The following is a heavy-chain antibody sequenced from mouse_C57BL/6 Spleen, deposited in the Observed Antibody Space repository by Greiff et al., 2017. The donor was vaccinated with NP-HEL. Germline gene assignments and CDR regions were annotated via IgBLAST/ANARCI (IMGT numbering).Heavy chain of an antibody. D-gene: IGHD2-4*01. J-gene: IGHJ4*01. Sequence: EVMLVESGGGLVQPGGSLSLSCAAFGFTFTDYYMSWVRQPPGKALEWLGFIRNKANGYTTEYSASVKGRFTSSRDNSQSILYLQMNALSAEDSATYYCARLDSDGGSYSAVDYWGQGTSVTVSS. CDR2: IRNKANGYTT. V-gene: IGHV7-3*01. CDR3: ARLDSDGGSYSAVDY. CDR1: GFTFTDYY.